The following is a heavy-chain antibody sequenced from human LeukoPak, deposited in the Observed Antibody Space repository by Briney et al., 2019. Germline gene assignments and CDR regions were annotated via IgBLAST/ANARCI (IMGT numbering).Heavy chain of an antibody. CDR2: IRYDGSNK. Sequence: GGSLRLSCAASGFTFSSYGMHWVRQAPGKGLEWVAFIRYDGSNKYYADSVRGRFTISRDNSKNTLYLQMNSLRAEDTAVYYCARSNEVASTTGGYWGQGTLVTVSS. D-gene: IGHD5-12*01. J-gene: IGHJ4*02. CDR1: GFTFSSYG. V-gene: IGHV3-30*02. CDR3: ARSNEVASTTGGY.